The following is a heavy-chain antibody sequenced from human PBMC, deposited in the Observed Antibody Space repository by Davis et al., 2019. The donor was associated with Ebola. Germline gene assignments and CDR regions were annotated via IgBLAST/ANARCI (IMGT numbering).Heavy chain of an antibody. CDR3: ATTQWLREFDN. CDR2: IYDHST. Sequence: GGSLRLSCVASGFPFTNAWMSWVRQAPGKGLEWVSVIYDHSTAYADSVRGRFIISRDKSNNTLYLEMNSLRVDDTAVYYCATTQWLREFDNWGQGTLVTVSS. V-gene: IGHV3-53*05. D-gene: IGHD6-19*01. CDR1: GFPFTNAW. J-gene: IGHJ4*02.